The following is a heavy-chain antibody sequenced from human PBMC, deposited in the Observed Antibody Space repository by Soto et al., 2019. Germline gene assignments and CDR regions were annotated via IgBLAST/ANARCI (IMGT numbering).Heavy chain of an antibody. CDR2: ISGSGDSP. D-gene: IGHD6-19*01. V-gene: IGHV3-23*01. CDR1: GFTFSNYA. Sequence: LGGSLRLSCAASGFTFSNYAMSWVRQAPGKGLEWVSIISGSGDSPYYADSVKGRFTISRDNSRNTLYLQMNSLRAGDSAKYYCAKEGTSGLCYFDYWGQGTLVTVSS. J-gene: IGHJ4*02. CDR3: AKEGTSGLCYFDY.